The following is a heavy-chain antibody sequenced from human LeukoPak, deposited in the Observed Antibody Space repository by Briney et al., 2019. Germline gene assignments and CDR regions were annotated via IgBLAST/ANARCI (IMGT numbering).Heavy chain of an antibody. CDR1: GFTFSSYG. Sequence: PGGSLRLSCAASGFTFSSYGMHWVRQAPGKGLEWVAVIWYDGSNKYYADSVKGRFTISRDNSKNTLYLQMNSLRAEDTAVYYCARETVVPAAMYLDFWGQGTLVTVSS. J-gene: IGHJ4*02. CDR3: ARETVVPAAMYLDF. CDR2: IWYDGSNK. V-gene: IGHV3-33*01. D-gene: IGHD2-2*01.